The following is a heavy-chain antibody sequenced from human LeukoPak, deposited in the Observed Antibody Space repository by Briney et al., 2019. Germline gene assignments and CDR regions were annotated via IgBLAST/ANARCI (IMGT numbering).Heavy chain of an antibody. V-gene: IGHV3-23*01. J-gene: IGHJ4*02. CDR1: GFSFITYA. D-gene: IGHD5-18*01. CDR2: INAAGDDT. Sequence: PGGSLRLSCAASGFSFITYAMSWVRQAPEKGLDWVSSINAAGDDTYYADSVKGRFTISRDNAKNTLYLQLNSLRAEDTAVYYCAKQTSYSYVPWYWGQGTLVTVSS. CDR3: AKQTSYSYVPWY.